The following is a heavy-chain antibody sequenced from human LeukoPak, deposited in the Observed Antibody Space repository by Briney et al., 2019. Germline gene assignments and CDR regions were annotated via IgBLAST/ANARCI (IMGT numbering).Heavy chain of an antibody. CDR3: ARGESGSYYRTRDYYYMDV. D-gene: IGHD1-26*01. CDR2: IRYDGRNK. V-gene: IGHV3-30*02. J-gene: IGHJ6*03. Sequence: PGGSLRLSCAASGFTFSTYGMHWVRQAPGKGLEWVAFIRYDGRNKYYADSVKGRFTISRDNSKNTLCLQMNSLRAEDTAVYYCARGESGSYYRTRDYYYMDVWGKGTTVTVSS. CDR1: GFTFSTYG.